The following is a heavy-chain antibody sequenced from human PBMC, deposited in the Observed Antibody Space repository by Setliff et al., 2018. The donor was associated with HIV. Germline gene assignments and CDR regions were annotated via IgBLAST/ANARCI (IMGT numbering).Heavy chain of an antibody. CDR1: GVTISSHF. V-gene: IGHV4-4*07. Sequence: SETLSLTCSVSGVTISSHFWTWIRQPAGKGLEWIGRAYTGGNTRYNPSLKSRVTISLDTSKNRFSLQLTSVTAADTAVYYCARHRDGGTYPLDYWGQGTLVTVSS. D-gene: IGHD1-26*01. CDR2: AYTGGNT. CDR3: ARHRDGGTYPLDY. J-gene: IGHJ4*02.